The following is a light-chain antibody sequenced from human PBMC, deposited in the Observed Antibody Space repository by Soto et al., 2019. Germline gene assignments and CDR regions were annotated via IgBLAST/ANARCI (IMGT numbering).Light chain of an antibody. CDR2: AAS. J-gene: IGKJ2*03. Sequence: EIVLTQSPGTLSLSPGERATLSCRVSQSINSNSLAWYQQKPGQAPRLLIYAASSRATGIPGRFSGSVSGTDFTLTIRRLEPEDFAVYYCQRDSFGQGTKLEIK. CDR1: QSINSNS. V-gene: IGKV3-20*01. CDR3: QRDS.